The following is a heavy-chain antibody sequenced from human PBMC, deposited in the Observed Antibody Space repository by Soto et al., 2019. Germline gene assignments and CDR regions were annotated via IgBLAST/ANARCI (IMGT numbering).Heavy chain of an antibody. V-gene: IGHV3-7*03. CDR3: AIAFDI. CDR2: IKLDGSDK. J-gene: IGHJ3*02. CDR1: GFTFSDYW. Sequence: PGGSLRLSCAASGFTFSDYWMTWVRQAPGKGLEWVANIKLDGSDKYYVDSVKGRFTISRDNTKNSLYLQMNSLRAEDTAVYHCAIAFDIWGQGTVVTVSS.